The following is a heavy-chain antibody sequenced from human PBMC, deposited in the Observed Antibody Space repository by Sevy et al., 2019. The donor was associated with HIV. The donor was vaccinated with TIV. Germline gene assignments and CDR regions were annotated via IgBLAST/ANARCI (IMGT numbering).Heavy chain of an antibody. V-gene: IGHV3-30*02. Sequence: GGSLRLSYAASGFTFSSYGMHWVRQAPGKGLEWVAFIRYDGSNKYYADSVKGRFTISRDNSKNTLYLQMNSLRAEDTAVYYCAKDRSSRAINNWFDPWGQGTLVTVSS. D-gene: IGHD6-6*01. CDR2: IRYDGSNK. J-gene: IGHJ5*02. CDR1: GFTFSSYG. CDR3: AKDRSSRAINNWFDP.